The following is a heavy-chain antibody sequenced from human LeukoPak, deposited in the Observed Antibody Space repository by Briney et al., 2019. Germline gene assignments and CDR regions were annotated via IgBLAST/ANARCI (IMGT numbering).Heavy chain of an antibody. CDR2: INHSGIT. CDR1: GGSLSGYY. V-gene: IGHV4-34*01. J-gene: IGHJ5*02. D-gene: IGHD6-19*01. Sequence: SETLSLTCAVSGGSLSGYYWSWMRQPPGKGLEWIGEINHSGITNYNPSLKSRVTISVDTSKNQFSLRLNSVTAADTAVYYCARTKSSPLFSPWGQGTLVTVSS. CDR3: ARTKSSPLFSP.